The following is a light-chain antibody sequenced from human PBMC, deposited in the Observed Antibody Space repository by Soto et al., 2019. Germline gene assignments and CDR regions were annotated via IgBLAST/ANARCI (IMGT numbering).Light chain of an antibody. V-gene: IGKV3-11*01. CDR3: QQRSSWPFT. CDR1: QSINNY. Sequence: EIVLTQFPATLSLSPGERATLSCRASQSINNYLAWYQQKPGQAPRLLIYDAFTRATGIPARFSGSGSGTDWTDFTRTISRQEPEDFAVYYCQQRSSWPFTFGPGTKVDI. CDR2: DAF. J-gene: IGKJ3*01.